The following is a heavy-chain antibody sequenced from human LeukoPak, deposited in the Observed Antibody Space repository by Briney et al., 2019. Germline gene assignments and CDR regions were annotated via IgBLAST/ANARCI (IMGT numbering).Heavy chain of an antibody. D-gene: IGHD3-10*01. CDR3: AKGSYGSGSYVDY. J-gene: IGHJ4*02. CDR1: GFTFSTYW. Sequence: GGSLRLSCAASGFTFSTYWMSWVRQAPGKGLEWVANIKQDGSEKYYVDSVKGRFTISRDNAKNSLYLQMNSLRAEDTALYYCAKGSYGSGSYVDYWGQGTLITVSS. CDR2: IKQDGSEK. V-gene: IGHV3-7*03.